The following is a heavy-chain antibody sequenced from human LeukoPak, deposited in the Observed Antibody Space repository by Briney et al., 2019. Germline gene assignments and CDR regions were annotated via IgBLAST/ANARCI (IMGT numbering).Heavy chain of an antibody. J-gene: IGHJ4*02. CDR3: TKNAGRGRPSDH. CDR1: RASINSHY. V-gene: IGHV4-59*11. D-gene: IGHD6-25*01. CDR2: IFYNGDI. Sequence: SETLSLTCIVSRASINSHYWSWIRQSPGKGLEWIGYIFYNGDIAYNPSLKSRATISLDTSQNEYSLKVTSVTAADTAVYYCTKNAGRGRPSDHWGQGILVTVSS.